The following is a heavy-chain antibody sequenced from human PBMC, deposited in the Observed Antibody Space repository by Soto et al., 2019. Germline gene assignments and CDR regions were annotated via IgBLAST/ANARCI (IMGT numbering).Heavy chain of an antibody. CDR3: ARGVAGSWVYDY. Sequence: SETLSLTCTVSGGSISSYYWSWIRQPPGKGLEMLGSIYYIGSTNYNPSLKSRVTISVDTSKNQFSLKLSSVTAADTAVYYCARGVAGSWVYDYCGQGTLVTVSS. CDR1: GGSISSYY. D-gene: IGHD6-19*01. V-gene: IGHV4-59*12. CDR2: IYYIGST. J-gene: IGHJ4*02.